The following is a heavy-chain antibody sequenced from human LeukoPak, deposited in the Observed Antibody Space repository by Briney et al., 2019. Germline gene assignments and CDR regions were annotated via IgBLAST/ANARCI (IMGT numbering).Heavy chain of an antibody. CDR2: VIPIFGTA. J-gene: IGHJ6*03. Sequence: VKVSCKPSGGTFSSYALSWVRQAPGQWLEWMGRVIPIFGTANYAQEFQGRVTITADKSTSTAYMELSSLRSEDTALYYCARTAIKGPYYYMDVWGKGTTVTVSS. V-gene: IGHV1-69*06. CDR1: GGTFSSYA. CDR3: ARTAIKGPYYYMDV.